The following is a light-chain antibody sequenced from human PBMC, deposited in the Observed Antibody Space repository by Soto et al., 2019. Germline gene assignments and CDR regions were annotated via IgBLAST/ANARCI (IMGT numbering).Light chain of an antibody. J-gene: IGLJ2*01. V-gene: IGLV1-44*01. CDR2: SDS. Sequence: QSVLTQPPSASGTPGQRVTISCSGSSSNIGSNTVNWYQQVPGMAPKLLIYSDSQRPSGVPDRFSGSESGTSVSLAISGLQSEDEADYYCAAWDDSLRVVVFGG. CDR3: AAWDDSLRVVV. CDR1: SSNIGSNT.